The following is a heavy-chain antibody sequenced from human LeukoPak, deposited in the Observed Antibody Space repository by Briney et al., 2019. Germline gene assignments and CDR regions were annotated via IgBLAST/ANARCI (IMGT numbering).Heavy chain of an antibody. CDR2: IYHSGTT. Sequence: SETLSLTCAVSGGSISSSNWWSWVRQPPGKGLEWIGEIYHSGTTNYNPSLKSRVTISIDKSKSQFSLKLNSVTAADTAVYYCASNIKPMVRGVVITPYFDCWGQGTLVTVSS. CDR3: ASNIKPMVRGVVITPYFDC. D-gene: IGHD3-10*01. CDR1: GGSISSSNW. V-gene: IGHV4-4*02. J-gene: IGHJ4*02.